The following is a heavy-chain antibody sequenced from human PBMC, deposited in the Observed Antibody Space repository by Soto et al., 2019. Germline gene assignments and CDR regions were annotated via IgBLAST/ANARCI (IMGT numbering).Heavy chain of an antibody. J-gene: IGHJ5*02. V-gene: IGHV2-5*02. D-gene: IGHD1-20*01. Sequence: QITLKESGPTLLEPTQTLTLTCSFSGFSLTSSGVGVGWLRQAPGKALECLGIIYWDGDRRYNPSLRQRLTITKDTSKNQGVLTMTYMEPVDTATYYCAHRVPYNSYWDVGWFDPWGQGTLVTVS. CDR1: GFSLTSSGVG. CDR3: AHRVPYNSYWDVGWFDP. CDR2: IYWDGDR.